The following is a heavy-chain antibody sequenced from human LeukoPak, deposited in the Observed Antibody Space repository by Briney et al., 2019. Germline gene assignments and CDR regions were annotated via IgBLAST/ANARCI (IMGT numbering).Heavy chain of an antibody. J-gene: IGHJ3*02. CDR2: ISAYNGNT. CDR1: GYTFTSYG. Sequence: ASVKVSCKASGYTFTSYGISWVRQAPGQGLEWMGWISAYNGNTNYAQKLQGRVTMTTDTSTSTAYMEPRSLRSDDTAVYYCARDPQTMVQGVIIPDAFDIWGQGTMVTVSS. V-gene: IGHV1-18*04. D-gene: IGHD3-10*01. CDR3: ARDPQTMVQGVIIPDAFDI.